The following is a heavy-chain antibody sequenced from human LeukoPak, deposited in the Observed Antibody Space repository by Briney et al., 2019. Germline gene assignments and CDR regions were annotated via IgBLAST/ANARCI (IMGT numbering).Heavy chain of an antibody. Sequence: PGRSLRLSCAASGFTFSSYAMHWVRQAPGKGLEWVAVISYDGSNKYYADSVKGRFTISRDNAKNSLYLQMNSLRAEDTAVYYCARDGTDSSSSGYYYYMDVWGKGTTVTVSS. CDR1: GFTFSSYA. V-gene: IGHV3-30-3*01. CDR2: ISYDGSNK. D-gene: IGHD6-6*01. CDR3: ARDGTDSSSSGYYYYMDV. J-gene: IGHJ6*03.